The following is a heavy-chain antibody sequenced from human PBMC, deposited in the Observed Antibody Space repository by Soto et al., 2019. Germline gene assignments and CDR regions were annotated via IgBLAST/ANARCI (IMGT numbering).Heavy chain of an antibody. Sequence: EVQLVASGGGLVQPGGSLRLSCAASGFTVSSYLMHWVRQAPGKGLEWVSRINSDGSSTSFADSVKGRFTISRDNAKNTLYLQMNSLRAEDTAVYYCARVNYGDYGGVYDYWGQGTLVTVSS. D-gene: IGHD4-17*01. CDR2: INSDGSST. CDR1: GFTVSSYL. CDR3: ARVNYGDYGGVYDY. V-gene: IGHV3-74*01. J-gene: IGHJ4*02.